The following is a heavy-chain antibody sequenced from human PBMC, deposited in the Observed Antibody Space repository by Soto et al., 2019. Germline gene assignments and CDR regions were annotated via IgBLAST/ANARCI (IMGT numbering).Heavy chain of an antibody. CDR1: GGSISSYY. CDR3: ARGKDCTDTICLIHTFYYMDV. Sequence: SETLSLTCTVSGGSISSYYWSWIRQPPGKGLEWIGYIYYSGSTNYNPSLKSRVTISVDTSKNQFSLKLSSVTAADTAVYYCARGKDCTDTICLIHTFYYMDVWGKGTTVTVSS. D-gene: IGHD2-2*01. J-gene: IGHJ6*03. V-gene: IGHV4-59*12. CDR2: IYYSGST.